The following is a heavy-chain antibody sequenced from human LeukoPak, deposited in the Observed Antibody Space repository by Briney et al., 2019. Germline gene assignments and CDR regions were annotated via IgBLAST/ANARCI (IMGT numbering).Heavy chain of an antibody. V-gene: IGHV4-30-4*01. CDR1: GGSISSGDYY. J-gene: IGHJ1*01. CDR2: IYYSGST. CDR3: ARGDSSGYAGKFQH. Sequence: NASETLSLTCTVSGGSISSGDYYGSWIRQPPGKGLEWIGYIYYSGSTYYNPSLKSRVTISVDTSKNQFSLKLSSVTAADTAVYYCARGDSSGYAGKFQHWGQGTLVTVSS. D-gene: IGHD3-22*01.